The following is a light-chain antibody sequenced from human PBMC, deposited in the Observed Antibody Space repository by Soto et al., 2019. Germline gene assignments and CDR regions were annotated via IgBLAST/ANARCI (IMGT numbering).Light chain of an antibody. V-gene: IGKV3-11*01. Sequence: EIVLTQSPATLSLSPGERATLSCRASQSVGNYLAWYQQKPGQAPRLLIYDASSRAIGIPARFSGSGSGTDFTLTLSSLEPDDSAVYYFQQRSNWPPGFTFGQGTKLEIK. CDR2: DAS. CDR1: QSVGNY. J-gene: IGKJ2*01. CDR3: QQRSNWPPGFT.